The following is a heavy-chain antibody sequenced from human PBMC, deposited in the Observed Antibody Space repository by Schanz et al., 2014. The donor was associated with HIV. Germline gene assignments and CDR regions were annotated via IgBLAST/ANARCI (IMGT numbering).Heavy chain of an antibody. CDR3: ARGYKYGRD. Sequence: QVQLAESGGGLVKPGGSLRLSCAASGFSFSDFYMSWTRQAPGKGLEWVSYISSRGVTIYYTDSAKGRFTISRDNARNLLYLQMNGLRAEDTAVYYCARGYKYGRDWGQGTLVTVSS. V-gene: IGHV3-11*01. CDR1: GFSFSDFY. D-gene: IGHD5-18*01. J-gene: IGHJ4*02. CDR2: ISSRGVTI.